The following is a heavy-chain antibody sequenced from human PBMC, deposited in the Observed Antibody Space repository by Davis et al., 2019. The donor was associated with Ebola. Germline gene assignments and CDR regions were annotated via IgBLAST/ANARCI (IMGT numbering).Heavy chain of an antibody. CDR1: GFTFSSYW. V-gene: IGHV3-74*01. Sequence: PGGSLRLSCAASGFTFSSYWMHWVRQAPGKGPVWVSRISSDGSSTTYADSVKGRFTISRDNAMNTLSLQMDSLRPEDTAVYYCAKVGSGSFFSSVGYYYGMDVWGQGTTVTV. CDR3: AKVGSGSFFSSVGYYYGMDV. D-gene: IGHD3-10*01. J-gene: IGHJ6*02. CDR2: ISSDGSST.